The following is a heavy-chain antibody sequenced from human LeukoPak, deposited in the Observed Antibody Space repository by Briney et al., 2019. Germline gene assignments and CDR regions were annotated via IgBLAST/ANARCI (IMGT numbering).Heavy chain of an antibody. CDR1: GGTFSSYA. Sequence: SVKVSCKASGGTFSSYAISWVRQAPGQGLEWMGGIIPIFGTANYAQKFQGRVTITTDESTSTAYMELSSLRSDDTAVYYCARGGYDFWSGYYDPHYYYYMDVWGKGTTVAVSS. CDR3: ARGGYDFWSGYYDPHYYYYMDV. V-gene: IGHV1-69*05. J-gene: IGHJ6*03. CDR2: IIPIFGTA. D-gene: IGHD3-3*01.